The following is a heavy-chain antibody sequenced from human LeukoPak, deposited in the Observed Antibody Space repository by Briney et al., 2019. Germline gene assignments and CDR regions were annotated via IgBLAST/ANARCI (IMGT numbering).Heavy chain of an antibody. CDR3: ARVQQYDVFDY. CDR2: ISWNRGTT. J-gene: IGHJ4*02. CDR1: GFRFDVYD. Sequence: PGGSLRLSCAASGFRFDVYDINWVRQAPGKGLEWVSGISWNRGTTRYADSVKGRLTISRDNAKKSLYLQMNSLRAEDTALYYCARVQQYDVFDYWGQGTLVTVSS. D-gene: IGHD3-16*01. V-gene: IGHV3-20*04.